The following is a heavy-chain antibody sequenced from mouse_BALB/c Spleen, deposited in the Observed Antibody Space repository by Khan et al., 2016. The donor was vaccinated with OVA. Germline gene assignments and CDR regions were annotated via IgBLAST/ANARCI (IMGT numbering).Heavy chain of an antibody. V-gene: IGHV2-2*01. Sequence: QVQLKQSGPGLVQPSQSLSITCTVSGFSLSTYGIHWVRQSPGKGLEWLGVIWNDGRTDSNVPFISRLSITKDNSKSQVFFKMNSLQPDDTAIYYCARNSYRYDFTYWGQGTLVTVSA. D-gene: IGHD2-12*01. J-gene: IGHJ3*01. CDR3: ARNSYRYDFTY. CDR2: IWNDGRT. CDR1: GFSLSTYG.